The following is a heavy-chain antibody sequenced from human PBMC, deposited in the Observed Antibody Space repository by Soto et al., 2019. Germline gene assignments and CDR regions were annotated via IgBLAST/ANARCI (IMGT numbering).Heavy chain of an antibody. D-gene: IGHD3-22*01. CDR1: GFTFSSYG. V-gene: IGHV3-33*01. CDR2: IWYDGSKT. CDR3: ARVRHHYDGSDAFDI. J-gene: IGHJ3*02. Sequence: PGGSLRLSCAASGFTFSSYGINWVRQAPGKGLEWVTLIWYDGSKTYYAGSIKGRFTISRDNSQNTVYLQMNSLRAEDTAVYYCARVRHHYDGSDAFDIWGQGTMVTVSS.